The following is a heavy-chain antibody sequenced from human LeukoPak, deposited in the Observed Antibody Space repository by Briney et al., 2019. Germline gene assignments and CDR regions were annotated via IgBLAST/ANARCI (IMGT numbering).Heavy chain of an antibody. V-gene: IGHV3-23*01. D-gene: IGHD3-3*01. J-gene: IGHJ4*02. CDR1: GFTFSSYA. CDR2: ISGSGGST. Sequence: PGGSLRLSCAASGFTFSSYAMSWVRQAPGKGLEWVSAISGSGGSTYYADSVKGRFTISRDNSKNTLYLQMNSLRAEDTAAYYCAKGKLRFLEWSFFDYWGQGTLVTVSS. CDR3: AKGKLRFLEWSFFDY.